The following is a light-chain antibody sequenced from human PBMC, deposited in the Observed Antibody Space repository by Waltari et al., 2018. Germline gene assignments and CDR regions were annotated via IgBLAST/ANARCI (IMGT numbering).Light chain of an antibody. CDR3: MQATHWPWT. V-gene: IGKV2-30*01. CDR2: KVS. CDR1: QSLGSSDGHAY. J-gene: IGKJ1*01. Sequence: DVVMTQSPISLSVTLGPPASISCRSSQSLGSSDGHAYLSWFHQRPGQSPRRLFYKVSDRDSGVPDRFSGSGSGTDFTLKISRVEAEDVGLYYCMQATHWPWTFGQGTKVEVK.